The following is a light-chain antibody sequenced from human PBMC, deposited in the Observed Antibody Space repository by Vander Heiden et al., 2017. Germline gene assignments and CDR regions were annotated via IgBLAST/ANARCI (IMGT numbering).Light chain of an antibody. CDR2: YDG. CDR1: NIGSKS. J-gene: IGLJ3*02. Sequence: SYVLTPPPAVSVAPGEAATLTCRCPNIGSKSVHWYQQKPGQAPVLVINYDGDRPSGIPERFSGSNSGNTATLTISRVEAGDEADYYCQVWDTSRDQGVFGGGTKLTVL. CDR3: QVWDTSRDQGV. V-gene: IGLV3-21*04.